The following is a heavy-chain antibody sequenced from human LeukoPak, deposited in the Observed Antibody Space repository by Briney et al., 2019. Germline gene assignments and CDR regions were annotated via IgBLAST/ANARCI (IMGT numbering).Heavy chain of an antibody. CDR2: IYYSGST. Sequence: SETLSLTCTVSGGSISSHYWSWIRQPSGKGLEWIGYIYYSGSTNYNPSLKSRVTISVDTSKNQFSLKLSSVTAADTAVYYCARIGKDYYYYYMDVWGKGTTVTVSS. CDR1: GGSISSHY. J-gene: IGHJ6*03. CDR3: ARIGKDYYYYYMDV. D-gene: IGHD4-23*01. V-gene: IGHV4-59*11.